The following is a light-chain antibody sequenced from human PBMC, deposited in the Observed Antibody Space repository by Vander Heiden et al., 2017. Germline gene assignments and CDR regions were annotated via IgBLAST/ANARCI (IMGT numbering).Light chain of an antibody. V-gene: IGLV2-11*01. CDR2: DVS. Sequence: QSALTQPRSVSGSPGPSVTISCPGTRHALGGYNYVSWDKKPPGKAPKRMIYDVSKRPSGVPDRGAGAKSGNTASLTIEGLQPEDESDYYCSSYAGSYNLLFGGGTKLTV. J-gene: IGLJ3*02. CDR3: SSYAGSYNLL. CDR1: RHALGGYNY.